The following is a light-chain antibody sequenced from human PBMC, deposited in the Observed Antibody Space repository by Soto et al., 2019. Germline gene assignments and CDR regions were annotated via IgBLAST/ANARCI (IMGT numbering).Light chain of an antibody. CDR1: QSVSSN. V-gene: IGKV3-15*01. CDR3: QQYNNRPRT. J-gene: IGKJ4*01. CDR2: GAS. Sequence: EIVMTQSPATLSVSPGERATLSCRASQSVSSNLAWYQQKPGQAPRLLIYGASTRATGIPARFSGSGSGTEFTLTISSLQSEEFAVYYCQQYNNRPRTFGGGTKVEIK.